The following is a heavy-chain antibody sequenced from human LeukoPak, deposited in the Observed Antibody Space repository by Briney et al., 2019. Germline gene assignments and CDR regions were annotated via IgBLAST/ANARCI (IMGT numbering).Heavy chain of an antibody. Sequence: PSETLSLTCTVSGGSISSYYWSWIRQPPGKGLEWLGYIYYSGSTNYNLSLKSRVTISVDTSKNQFSLKLSSVTAADTAVYYCARVYYDSSGYPEIYYYYYMDVWGKGTTVTVSS. D-gene: IGHD3-22*01. CDR1: GGSISSYY. CDR3: ARVYYDSSGYPEIYYYYYMDV. CDR2: IYYSGST. V-gene: IGHV4-59*01. J-gene: IGHJ6*03.